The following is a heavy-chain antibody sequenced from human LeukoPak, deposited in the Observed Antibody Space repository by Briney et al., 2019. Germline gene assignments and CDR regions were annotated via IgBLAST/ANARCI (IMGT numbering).Heavy chain of an antibody. CDR3: TRDPSSTIVILNSARGHGFDY. Sequence: ASVKVSCKAFGYTFTSNYMHWVRQAPGQGPEWMGVISPSGGSTTYAQKFQGRVTLTRDMSTSTDYLELSSLRSEDTALYYCTRDPSSTIVILNSARGHGFDYWGQGTLVTVSS. V-gene: IGHV1-46*01. CDR1: GYTFTSNY. J-gene: IGHJ4*02. D-gene: IGHD2/OR15-2a*01. CDR2: ISPSGGST.